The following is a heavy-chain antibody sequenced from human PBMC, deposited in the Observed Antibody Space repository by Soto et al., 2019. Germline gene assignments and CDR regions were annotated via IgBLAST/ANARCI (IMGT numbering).Heavy chain of an antibody. CDR1: GFTFSSYG. CDR3: ARDKITMVRGVSMDA. Sequence: GGSLRLSCAASGFTFSSYGMHWVRQAPGKGLEWVAVIWYDGSNKYYADSVKGRFTISRDNSKNTLYLQMNSLRAEDTAVYYCARDKITMVRGVSMDAWGQGTTVTVSS. V-gene: IGHV3-33*01. CDR2: IWYDGSNK. D-gene: IGHD3-10*01. J-gene: IGHJ6*02.